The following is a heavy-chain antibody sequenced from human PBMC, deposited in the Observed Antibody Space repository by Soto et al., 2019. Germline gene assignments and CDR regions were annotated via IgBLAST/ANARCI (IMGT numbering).Heavy chain of an antibody. CDR2: INPSDEST. V-gene: IGHV1-46*01. D-gene: IGHD2-21*02. CDR3: ARAADIVMVAALENYYYGMDV. J-gene: IGHJ6*02. Sequence: QVQLAQSGAEVKKPGASMKISCKASGYTFTTYFIHWMRQAPGQGLEWMGIINPSDESTNYAQKFQGRVTLTRDKSTTTVNMELTGLRSDDTAVYYCARAADIVMVAALENYYYGMDVCGQGTTVTVSS. CDR1: GYTFTTYF.